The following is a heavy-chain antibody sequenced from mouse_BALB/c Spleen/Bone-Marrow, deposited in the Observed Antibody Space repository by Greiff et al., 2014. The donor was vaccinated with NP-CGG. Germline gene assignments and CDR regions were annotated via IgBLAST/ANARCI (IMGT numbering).Heavy chain of an antibody. CDR1: GYSFTSYW. D-gene: IGHD1-1*02. J-gene: IGHJ4*01. Sequence: EVQLQQSGTVLTRPGASVKMSCKASGYSFTSYWMHWVKQRPGQGLEWIGAIYPGNSDTSYNQKFKGKAKLTAVTSATTAYMEFSSLTNVDSAVYYCTRVTMAMDYWGQGTSVTVSS. CDR3: TRVTMAMDY. CDR2: IYPGNSDT. V-gene: IGHV1-5*01.